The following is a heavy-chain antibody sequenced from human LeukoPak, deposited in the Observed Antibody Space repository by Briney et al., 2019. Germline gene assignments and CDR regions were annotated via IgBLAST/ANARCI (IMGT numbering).Heavy chain of an antibody. D-gene: IGHD2-2*01. V-gene: IGHV3-48*04. CDR1: GFTFSSYS. Sequence: GGSLRLSCAASGFTFSSYSMNWVRQAPGKGLEWVSYISSSSSTIYYADSVKGRFTISRDNAKNSLYLQMNSLRAEDTAVYHCARGGDQLLPNWFDPWGQGTLVTVSS. CDR2: ISSSSSTI. J-gene: IGHJ5*02. CDR3: ARGGDQLLPNWFDP.